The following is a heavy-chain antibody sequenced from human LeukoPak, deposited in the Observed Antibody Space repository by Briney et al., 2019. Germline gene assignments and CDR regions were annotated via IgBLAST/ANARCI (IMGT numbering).Heavy chain of an antibody. Sequence: PSETLSLTCTVSGDSISSSSYYWGWIRQPPGKGLEWIGSIYYSGSTYYNPSLKSRVTISVDTSKNQFSLKLSSVTAADTAVYYCARVAYSGSYGASDYWGQGTLVTVSP. CDR1: GDSISSSSYY. J-gene: IGHJ4*02. D-gene: IGHD1-26*01. CDR2: IYYSGST. V-gene: IGHV4-39*07. CDR3: ARVAYSGSYGASDY.